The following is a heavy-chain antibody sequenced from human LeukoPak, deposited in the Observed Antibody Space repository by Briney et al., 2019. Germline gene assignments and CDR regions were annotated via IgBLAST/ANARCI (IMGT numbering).Heavy chain of an antibody. CDR2: ISSSSYI. Sequence: PGGSLRLSCAASGFTFSSYEMNWVRQAPGKGLEWVSSISSSSYIYYADSVKGRFTISRDNAKNSLYLQMNSLRAEDTAVYYCARVPRSSSWHLGYYFDYWGQGTLVTVSS. CDR3: ARVPRSSSWHLGYYFDY. D-gene: IGHD6-13*01. CDR1: GFTFSSYE. J-gene: IGHJ4*02. V-gene: IGHV3-21*01.